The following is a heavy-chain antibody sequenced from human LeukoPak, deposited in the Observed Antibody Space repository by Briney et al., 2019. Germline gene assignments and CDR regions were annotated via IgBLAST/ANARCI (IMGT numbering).Heavy chain of an antibody. D-gene: IGHD1/OR15-1a*01. CDR3: AKDMKQTY. Sequence: GRSLRLSCAASGXTFSNHAMSGVRQAPGKGLEWVSGISGSGDNTYYADSVKGRFTISRDNSKNTLYLQMNSLRAEDTAVYYCAKDMKQTYWGQGALVTVSS. CDR1: GXTFSNHA. V-gene: IGHV3-23*01. J-gene: IGHJ4*02. CDR2: ISGSGDNT.